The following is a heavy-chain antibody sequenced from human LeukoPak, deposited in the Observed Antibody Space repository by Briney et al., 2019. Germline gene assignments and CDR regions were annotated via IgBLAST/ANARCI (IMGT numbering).Heavy chain of an antibody. CDR1: GYSFTSYW. CDR3: ARRASGTYYYYGMDV. D-gene: IGHD6-13*01. V-gene: IGHV5-51*01. CDR2: IYPGDSDT. J-gene: IGHJ6*02. Sequence: GESLKISCKGSGYSFTSYWIGWVRQMPGKGLEWMGFIYPGDSDTRYSPSFQGQVTISADKSISTAYLQWSSLKASDTAMYYCARRASGTYYYYGMDVWGQGTTVTVSS.